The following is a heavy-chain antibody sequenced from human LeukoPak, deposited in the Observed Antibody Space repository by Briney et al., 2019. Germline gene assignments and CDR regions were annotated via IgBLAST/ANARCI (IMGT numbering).Heavy chain of an antibody. V-gene: IGHV3-30*18. CDR2: ISFDASNK. Sequence: GRSLRLSCAASGFTFSSYGMHWARQAPGKGLEWVAVISFDASNKYYADSVKGRFTISRDNSKNTLYLQMNSLRAEDTAVYYCAKDVDPFGSGSYVEGFDYWGQGTLVTVSS. CDR3: AKDVDPFGSGSYVEGFDY. J-gene: IGHJ4*02. D-gene: IGHD3-10*01. CDR1: GFTFSSYG.